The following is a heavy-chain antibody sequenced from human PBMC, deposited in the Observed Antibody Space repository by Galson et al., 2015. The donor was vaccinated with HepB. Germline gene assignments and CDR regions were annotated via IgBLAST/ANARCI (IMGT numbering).Heavy chain of an antibody. J-gene: IGHJ4*02. Sequence: SLRLSCAASGFPFSSYAMSWVRQAPGKGLEWLSFISGNGGAYYAESVKGRFTISRDNSKNTLFLLVISLRGEDTAVYYCVRYDYGAQFDSRGQGTLVTVSS. CDR1: GFPFSSYA. V-gene: IGHV3-23*01. D-gene: IGHD4-17*01. CDR3: VRYDYGAQFDS. CDR2: ISGNGGA.